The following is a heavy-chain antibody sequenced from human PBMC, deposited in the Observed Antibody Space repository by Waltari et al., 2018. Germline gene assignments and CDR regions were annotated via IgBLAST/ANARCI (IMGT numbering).Heavy chain of an antibody. CDR1: GGTFSSYA. CDR3: ARRHGMADRYFYYYYMDV. CDR2: IIPILGIA. V-gene: IGHV1-69*04. Sequence: QVQLVQSGAEVKKPGSSVKVSCKASGGTFSSYAISWVRQAPGQGLEWMGGIIPILGIANYAQKFQGRVTMTADESTNTAYMELSSLRSEDTAVYYCARRHGMADRYFYYYYMDVWGKGTTVTVSS. J-gene: IGHJ6*03. D-gene: IGHD1-20*01.